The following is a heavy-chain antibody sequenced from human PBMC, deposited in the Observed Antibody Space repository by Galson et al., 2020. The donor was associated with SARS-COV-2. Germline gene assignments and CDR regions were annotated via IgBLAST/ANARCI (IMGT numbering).Heavy chain of an antibody. D-gene: IGHD2-15*01. CDR1: GGSISGYY. CDR2: IYYTGNT. CDR3: ARDTPNYGQDV. V-gene: IGHV4-59*08. Sequence: SEPLSLTCSVSGGSISGYYWTWVRQPRGKGLEWIGNIYYTGNTKYNPSLESQVTISIDTSKNQFSLRLTSVTAADTAVYFCARDTPNYGQDVWGQGTSVTVS. J-gene: IGHJ6*02.